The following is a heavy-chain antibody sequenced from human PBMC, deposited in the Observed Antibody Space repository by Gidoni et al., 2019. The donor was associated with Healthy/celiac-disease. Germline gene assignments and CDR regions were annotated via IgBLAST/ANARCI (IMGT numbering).Heavy chain of an antibody. CDR3: ARRAPITMIEEDGMDV. Sequence: EVQLVQSGAEVKKPGESLKISCQGSGYSFTSYWIGWVRQMPGKGLEWMGIIYPGDSDTRYSPSFQGQVTISADKSISTAYLQWSSLKASDTAMYYCARRAPITMIEEDGMDVWGQGTTVTVSS. V-gene: IGHV5-51*01. CDR1: GYSFTSYW. CDR2: IYPGDSDT. D-gene: IGHD3-22*01. J-gene: IGHJ6*02.